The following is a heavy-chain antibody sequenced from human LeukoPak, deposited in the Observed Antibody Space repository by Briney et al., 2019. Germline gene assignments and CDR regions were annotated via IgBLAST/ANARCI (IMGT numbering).Heavy chain of an antibody. Sequence: SETLSLTCAVYGGSFSGYYWSWIRQHPGKGLEWIGYIYYSGSTYYNPSLKSRVTISVDTSKNQFSLKLSSVTAADTAVYYCARAIARSWFDPWGQGTLVTVSS. CDR1: GGSFSGYY. D-gene: IGHD6-13*01. J-gene: IGHJ5*02. CDR2: IYYSGST. V-gene: IGHV4-31*11. CDR3: ARAIARSWFDP.